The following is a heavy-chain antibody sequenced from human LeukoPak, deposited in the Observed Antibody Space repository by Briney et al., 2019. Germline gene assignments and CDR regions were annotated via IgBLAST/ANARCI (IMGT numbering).Heavy chain of an antibody. J-gene: IGHJ4*02. CDR3: ARSYCSSTSCSALDY. CDR2: INHSGST. V-gene: IGHV4-34*01. Sequence: SETLSLTCAVYGGSFSGYYWSWIRQPPGKGLEWIGEINHSGSTNYNPSLKSRVTISVDTSKNQFSLKLSSVTAADTDVYYCARSYCSSTSCSALDYWGQGTLVTVSS. D-gene: IGHD2-2*01. CDR1: GGSFSGYY.